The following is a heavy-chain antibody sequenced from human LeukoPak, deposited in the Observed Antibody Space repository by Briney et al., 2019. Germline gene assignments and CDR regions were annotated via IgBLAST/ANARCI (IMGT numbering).Heavy chain of an antibody. CDR3: ARTQLTTMITY. Sequence: TSETLSLTCTVSGDSISRGGYSWNWIRQRPGQGLEWIGSMSYSGTSYYNPSLKSRVSISLGTSKNQFSLKLRSVTAADTAVYHCARTQLTTMITYWGQGILVTVSS. J-gene: IGHJ4*02. CDR2: MSYSGTS. V-gene: IGHV4-31*03. D-gene: IGHD3-22*01. CDR1: GDSISRGGYS.